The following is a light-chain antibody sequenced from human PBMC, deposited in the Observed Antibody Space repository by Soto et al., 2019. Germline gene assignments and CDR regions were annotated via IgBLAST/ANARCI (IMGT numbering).Light chain of an antibody. Sequence: QSALTQPASVSGSPGQSITISCTGTSSDVGGYNYVSWYQQHPGKAPKLMIYDVSHRPSGVSNRFSGSKSGNTASLTISGIQAEDEADYFCCSYTSSSTLVFGGGTKLTVL. CDR3: CSYTSSSTLV. CDR1: SSDVGGYNY. CDR2: DVS. V-gene: IGLV2-14*01. J-gene: IGLJ2*01.